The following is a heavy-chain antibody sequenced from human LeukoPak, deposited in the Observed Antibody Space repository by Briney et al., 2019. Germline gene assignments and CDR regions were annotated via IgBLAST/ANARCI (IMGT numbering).Heavy chain of an antibody. D-gene: IGHD3-10*01. V-gene: IGHV4-59*12. CDR2: IYCRGST. Sequence: SETLSLTCTLSFGSLSSFYGRGLRQPPGGGGEGGGYIYCRGSTNYKPSHESQVTISVAPPKNQFSLKLSSVTAADTAVYYCARDGAYRGNYYGSGRRPVYNWFDPWGQGTLVTVSS. J-gene: IGHJ5*02. CDR3: ARDGAYRGNYYGSGRRPVYNWFDP. CDR1: FGSLSSFY.